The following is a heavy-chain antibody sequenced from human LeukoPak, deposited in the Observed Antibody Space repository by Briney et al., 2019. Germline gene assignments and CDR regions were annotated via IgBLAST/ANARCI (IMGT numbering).Heavy chain of an antibody. CDR1: GGSISSYY. J-gene: IGHJ2*01. D-gene: IGHD3-22*01. CDR3: ARRTYYYDSSGCYPSLWYFDL. CDR2: IYYSGST. Sequence: PSETLSLTCTVSGGSISSYYWSWIRQPPGKGLEWIGYIYYSGSTNYNPSLKSRVTISVDTSKNQFSLKLSSVTAADTAVYYCARRTYYYDSSGCYPSLWYFDLWGRGTLVTVSS. V-gene: IGHV4-59*08.